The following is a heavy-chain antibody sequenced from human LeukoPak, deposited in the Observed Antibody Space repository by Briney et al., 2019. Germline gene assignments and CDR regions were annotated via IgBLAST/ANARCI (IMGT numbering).Heavy chain of an antibody. CDR2: ISDSGGNT. CDR1: GITLSNYG. J-gene: IGHJ4*02. CDR3: AKRGVVIRVILVGFHKAAYYFES. Sequence: PGGSLRLSCAVSGITLSNYGMSWVRQAPGKGLEWVAGISDSGGNTNYADSVKGRFTISRDNPKNTLYLQMNSLRAEDTAVYFCAKRGVVIRVILVGFHKAAYYFESWGQGALVTVSS. V-gene: IGHV3-23*01. D-gene: IGHD3/OR15-3a*01.